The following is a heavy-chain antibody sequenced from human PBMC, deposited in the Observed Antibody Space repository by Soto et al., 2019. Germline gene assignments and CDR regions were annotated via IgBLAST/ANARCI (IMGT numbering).Heavy chain of an antibody. Sequence: QVQLQESGPGLVKPSQTLSLTCTVSGGSISRGCYYWSWIRQHPGKGLEWIGYIYYSGSTYYNPSLKSRVTISVDTSKNQFSLKLSSVTAADTAVYYCARGRDSGYAACVVGAYWGQGTLVTVSS. V-gene: IGHV4-31*03. CDR3: ARGRDSGYAACVVGAY. J-gene: IGHJ4*02. CDR2: IYYSGST. D-gene: IGHD5-12*01. CDR1: GGSISRGCYY.